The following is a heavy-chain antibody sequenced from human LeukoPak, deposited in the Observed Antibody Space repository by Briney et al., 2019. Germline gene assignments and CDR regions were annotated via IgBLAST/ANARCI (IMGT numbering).Heavy chain of an antibody. CDR2: IHYTGQN. V-gene: IGHV4-59*08. CDR1: GGSISGYY. CDR3: VRHGPTGGGYCSPTSCYTFDY. Sequence: TSETLSLTCTVSGGSISGYYWSWIRQPPGKGLDYIGYIHYTGQNDSNPSLKSRVTISLDTSKNQFSLTLRSVTAADTAVYYCVRHGPTGGGYCSPTSCYTFDYWGQGSLVTVSS. J-gene: IGHJ4*02. D-gene: IGHD2-2*03.